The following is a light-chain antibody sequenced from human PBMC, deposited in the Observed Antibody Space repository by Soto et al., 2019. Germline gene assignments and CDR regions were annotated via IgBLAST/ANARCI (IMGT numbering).Light chain of an antibody. CDR3: QQRFNWPGLT. CDR1: QSVNTF. Sequence: LTQSPATLSLSPGERATLSCRASQSVNTFLAWYHQKTAHDPRLLISDASNRATGIPARFIGSGSGTDVTLTISSLEPEDDAAYYCQQRFNWPGLTFGGGTKVEIK. CDR2: DAS. J-gene: IGKJ4*01. V-gene: IGKV3-11*01.